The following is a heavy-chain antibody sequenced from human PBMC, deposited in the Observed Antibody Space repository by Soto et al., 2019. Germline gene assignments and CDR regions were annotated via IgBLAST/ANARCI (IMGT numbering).Heavy chain of an antibody. CDR2: INAGNGNT. J-gene: IGHJ4*02. CDR3: ARGSGPMIEWH. V-gene: IGHV1-3*01. D-gene: IGHD3-22*01. Sequence: QVQLVQSGAEAKKPGASVKVSCKASGYTFTSYAMHWVRQAPGQRLEWMGWINAGNGNTKYSQKFQRRGTITRDTSASTAYMELSSLRSEDTAVYYCARGSGPMIEWHWGQGTLVTVAS. CDR1: GYTFTSYA.